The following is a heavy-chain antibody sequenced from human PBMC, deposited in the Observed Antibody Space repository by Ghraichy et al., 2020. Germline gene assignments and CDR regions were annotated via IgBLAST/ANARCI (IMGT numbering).Heavy chain of an antibody. Sequence: GGSLRLSCAASGFTFSRPWMHWVRQAPGKGLVWVSRINSDGSITHYADSVKGRVTISRDNAKNTVYLQMNNLRGKDTAVYYCAREGNWNLDYWGQGTLVTVSS. CDR3: AREGNWNLDY. J-gene: IGHJ4*02. CDR2: INSDGSIT. CDR1: GFTFSRPW. V-gene: IGHV3-74*01. D-gene: IGHD1-1*01.